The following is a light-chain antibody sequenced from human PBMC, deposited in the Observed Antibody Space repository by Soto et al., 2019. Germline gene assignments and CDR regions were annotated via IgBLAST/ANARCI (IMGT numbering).Light chain of an antibody. V-gene: IGLV2-8*01. CDR3: SPFAGGCNPVL. J-gene: IGLJ2*01. CDR1: SSDVGGYNY. CDR2: EVT. Sequence: QSALTQPPSASGSLGQSVTISCTGTSSDVGGYNYVSWHQQHPGKAPKLMIYEVTKRPSGVPDRFSGSKSGNTASLTVSGLQAEDEADYYCSPFAGGCNPVLFGGGTKHTVL.